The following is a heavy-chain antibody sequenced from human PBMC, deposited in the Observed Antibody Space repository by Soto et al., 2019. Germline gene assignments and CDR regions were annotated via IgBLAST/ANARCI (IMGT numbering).Heavy chain of an antibody. CDR1: GGSISSSSYY. CDR2: IYYSGST. D-gene: IGHD3-10*01. Sequence: SETLSPTCTVSGGSISSSSYYWGWIRQPPGKGLEWIGSIYYSGSTYYNPSLKSRVTISVDTSKNQFSLKLSSVTAADTAVYYCARQKLYGSGSPRTNFDYWGQGTLVTVSS. CDR3: ARQKLYGSGSPRTNFDY. V-gene: IGHV4-39*01. J-gene: IGHJ4*02.